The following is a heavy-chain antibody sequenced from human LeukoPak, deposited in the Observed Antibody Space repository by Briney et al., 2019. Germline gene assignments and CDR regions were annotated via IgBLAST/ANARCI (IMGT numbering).Heavy chain of an antibody. J-gene: IGHJ4*01. CDR2: IRYDGSNK. D-gene: IGHD6-19*01. CDR1: GFTFSSYG. Sequence: GGSLRLSCAASGFTFSSYGMHWVRQAPGKGLEWVAFIRYDGSNKYYADSVKGRFTISRDNSKNTLYLQMNSLRAEDTAVYYCAKSQGAVAGRGYFDYWGHGTLVTVSS. V-gene: IGHV3-30*02. CDR3: AKSQGAVAGRGYFDY.